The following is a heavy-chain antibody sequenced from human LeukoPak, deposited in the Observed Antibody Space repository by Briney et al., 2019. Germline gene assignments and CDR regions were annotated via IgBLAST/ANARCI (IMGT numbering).Heavy chain of an antibody. CDR2: IKQEGSEK. J-gene: IGHJ3*02. D-gene: IGHD5-18*01. Sequence: GGSLRLSCAASGFTFSSYWMSWVRQAPGKGLEWVANIKQEGSEKYYVDSVKGRFTISRDNAKNSLYLQMNSLRAEDTAVYYCARVGYSYGSYSAFDIWGQGTMVTVSS. CDR3: ARVGYSYGSYSAFDI. CDR1: GFTFSSYW. V-gene: IGHV3-7*01.